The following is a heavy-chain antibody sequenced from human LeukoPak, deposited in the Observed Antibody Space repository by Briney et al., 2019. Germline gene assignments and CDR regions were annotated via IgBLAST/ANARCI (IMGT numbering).Heavy chain of an antibody. J-gene: IGHJ4*02. V-gene: IGHV3-53*01. D-gene: IGHD3-22*01. CDR3: ARLDDMAFDY. CDR1: GFTVSSNY. CDR2: IYSGGST. Sequence: PGGSLRLSSAASGFTVSSNYMSWVRQAPGKGLEWVSVIYSGGSTYYADSVKGRFTISRDNSKNTLYLQMNSLRAEDTAVYYCARLDDMAFDYWGQGTLVTVSS.